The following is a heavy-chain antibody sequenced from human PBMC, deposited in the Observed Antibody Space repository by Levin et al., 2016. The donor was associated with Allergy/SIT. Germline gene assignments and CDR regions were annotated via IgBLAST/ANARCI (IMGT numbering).Heavy chain of an antibody. Sequence: GESLKISCAASGFTFDDYGMSWVRQAPGKGLEWVSGINWNGGSTGYADSVKGRFTISRDNAKNSLYLQMNSLRAEDTALYYCARDRRHHGGNFDYWGQGTLVTVSS. V-gene: IGHV3-20*04. D-gene: IGHD4-23*01. CDR3: ARDRRHHGGNFDY. CDR1: GFTFDDYG. J-gene: IGHJ4*02. CDR2: INWNGGST.